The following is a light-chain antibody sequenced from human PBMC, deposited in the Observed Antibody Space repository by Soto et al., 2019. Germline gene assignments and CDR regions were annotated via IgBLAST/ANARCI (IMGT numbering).Light chain of an antibody. CDR3: CSYAGGGTYV. CDR1: SSDVGSYNL. V-gene: IGLV2-23*01. Sequence: QSVLTQPASVSGSPGQSITISCTGTSSDVGSYNLVSWYQHHPGKAPKLMIYEGNKRPSGVSNRFSGSKSGNTASLTISGLQTADEADYWCCSYAGGGTYVFGSGTKLTVL. CDR2: EGN. J-gene: IGLJ1*01.